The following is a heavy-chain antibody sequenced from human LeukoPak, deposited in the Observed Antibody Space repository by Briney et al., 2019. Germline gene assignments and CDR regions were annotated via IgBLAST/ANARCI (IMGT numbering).Heavy chain of an antibody. CDR1: GCSFSRYG. J-gene: IGHJ6*02. CDR3: ARAPIYYSSCKYYYGMDV. CDR2: IWYDGSKK. Sequence: GGSLRLSCAAPGCSFSRYGRRWVRQAPGKGLEWLGVIWYDGSKKYYADSVKGRFTISRDNSKNTSSLQMHSLRTEDTAVYYCARAPIYYSSCKYYYGMDVWGQGTTVTVSS. V-gene: IGHV3-33*07. D-gene: IGHD6-19*01.